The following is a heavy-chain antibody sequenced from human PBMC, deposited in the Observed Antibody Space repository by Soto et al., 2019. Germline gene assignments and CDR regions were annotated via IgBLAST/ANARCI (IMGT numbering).Heavy chain of an antibody. CDR1: GFTFSSYA. Sequence: GGSLRLSCAASGFTFSSYAMHWVRQAPGKGLEWVAVISYDGSNKYYADSVKGRFTISRDNSKNTLYLQMNSLRAEDTAVYYCATLSTQFDRWGQGNLVTVSS. D-gene: IGHD1-1*01. V-gene: IGHV3-30-3*01. J-gene: IGHJ5*02. CDR3: ATLSTQFDR. CDR2: ISYDGSNK.